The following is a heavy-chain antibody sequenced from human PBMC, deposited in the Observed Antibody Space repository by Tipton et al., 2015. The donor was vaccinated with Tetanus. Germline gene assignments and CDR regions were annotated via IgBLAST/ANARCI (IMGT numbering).Heavy chain of an antibody. J-gene: IGHJ4*02. Sequence: SLRLSCAASGFTFTTYAMNWVRQAPGKGLEWVSSTSGDSTFIFYAESVRGRFTISRDNAANSLYLQMDSLRAEDTAIYYCAGGGIATAGFDLWGQGTLVTVSS. CDR1: GFTFTTYA. V-gene: IGHV3-21*04. CDR2: TSGDSTFI. D-gene: IGHD6-13*01. CDR3: AGGGIATAGFDL.